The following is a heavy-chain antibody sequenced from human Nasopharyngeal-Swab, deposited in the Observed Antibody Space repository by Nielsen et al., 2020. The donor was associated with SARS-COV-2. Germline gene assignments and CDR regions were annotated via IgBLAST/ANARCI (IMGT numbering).Heavy chain of an antibody. CDR2: IYYSGST. CDR1: GGSISSYY. V-gene: IGHV4-59*01. CDR3: ARDPVYDYVWGSYRIDAFDI. J-gene: IGHJ3*02. Sequence: SETLSLTCTVSGGSISSYYWSWIRQPPGKGLEWIGYIYYSGSTNYNPSLKSRVTISVDTSKNQFSLKLSSVTAADTAVYYCARDPVYDYVWGSYRIDAFDIWGQGTMVTVSS. D-gene: IGHD3-16*02.